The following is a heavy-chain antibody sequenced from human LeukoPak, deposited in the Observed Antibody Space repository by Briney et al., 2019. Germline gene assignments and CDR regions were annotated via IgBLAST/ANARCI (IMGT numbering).Heavy chain of an antibody. CDR2: ISYDGSNK. D-gene: IGHD3-22*01. Sequence: PGGSLRLSCAASGCTLSSYGMHWVRQAPGKGLEWVAVISYDGSNKYYADSVKGRFTISRDNSKNTLYLQMNSLRAEDTAVYYCAKDQDYYDSSGLFDYWGQGTLVTVSS. V-gene: IGHV3-30*18. CDR3: AKDQDYYDSSGLFDY. CDR1: GCTLSSYG. J-gene: IGHJ4*02.